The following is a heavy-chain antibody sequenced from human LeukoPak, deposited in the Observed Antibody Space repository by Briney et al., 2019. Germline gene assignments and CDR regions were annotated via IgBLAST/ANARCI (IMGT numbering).Heavy chain of an antibody. CDR3: ARGRDSGSFIIDY. CDR2: TSSSSGST. CDR1: GFTFSSYA. V-gene: IGHV3-48*01. D-gene: IGHD3-10*01. Sequence: PGGSLRLSCAASGFTFSSYAVNWVRQAPGKGLEWLSFTSSSSGSTHYADSVKGRFTISRDNAKNSLHLQMNSLRAEDTAVYYRARGRDSGSFIIDYWGQGTLVTVSS. J-gene: IGHJ4*02.